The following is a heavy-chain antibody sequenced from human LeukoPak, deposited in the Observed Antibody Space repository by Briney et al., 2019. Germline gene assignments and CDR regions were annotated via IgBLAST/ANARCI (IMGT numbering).Heavy chain of an antibody. CDR3: AELGITMIGSV. Sequence: GGSLRLSCAASDFTFGNYWMSWVRQAPGKGLEWVSAMSGSGGRTYYADSVKGRFTISRDNAKNSLYLQMNSLRAEDTAVYYCAELGITMIGSVWGKGTTVTISS. CDR2: MSGSGGRT. V-gene: IGHV3-23*01. J-gene: IGHJ6*04. D-gene: IGHD3-10*02. CDR1: DFTFGNYW.